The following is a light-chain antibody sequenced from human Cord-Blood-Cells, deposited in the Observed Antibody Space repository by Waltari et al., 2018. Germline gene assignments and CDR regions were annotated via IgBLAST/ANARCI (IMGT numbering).Light chain of an antibody. J-gene: IGLJ3*02. V-gene: IGLV2-14*01. CDR3: SSYTSSSTWV. CDR1: SSAVGGYNY. CDR2: DVS. Sequence: QSALTQPASGSGSPGQSITIPCTGTSSAVGGYNYVSWYQQHPGKAPKLMIYDVSNRPSGVSNRFSGSKSGNTASLTISGLQAEDEADYYCSSYTSSSTWVFGGGTKLTVL.